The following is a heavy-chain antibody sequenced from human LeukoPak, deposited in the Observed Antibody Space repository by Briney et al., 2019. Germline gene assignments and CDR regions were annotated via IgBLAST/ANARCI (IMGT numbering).Heavy chain of an antibody. Sequence: SVKVSCKASGGTFSSYAISWVRQAPGQGLEWMGGIIPIFGTANYAQKFQGRVTITADESTSTAYMELSSLRPEDTAVYYCARALPGYGTSYLYYYYGMDVWGQGTTVTVSS. CDR1: GGTFSSYA. J-gene: IGHJ6*02. CDR3: ARALPGYGTSYLYYYYGMDV. D-gene: IGHD2-15*01. V-gene: IGHV1-69*13. CDR2: IIPIFGTA.